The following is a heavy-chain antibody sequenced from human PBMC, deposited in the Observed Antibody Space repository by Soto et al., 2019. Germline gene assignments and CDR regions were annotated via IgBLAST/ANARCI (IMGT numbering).Heavy chain of an antibody. Sequence: GSSVKVSCKASGYTFTNYDISWVRQAPGQGLEGMGIINPSGGSTSYAQKFQGRVTMTRDTSTSTVYMELSSLRSEDTAVYYCARVFDYYYYYGMDVWGQGTTVTVSS. CDR1: GYTFTNYD. CDR3: ARVFDYYYYYGMDV. J-gene: IGHJ6*02. V-gene: IGHV1-46*01. CDR2: INPSGGST.